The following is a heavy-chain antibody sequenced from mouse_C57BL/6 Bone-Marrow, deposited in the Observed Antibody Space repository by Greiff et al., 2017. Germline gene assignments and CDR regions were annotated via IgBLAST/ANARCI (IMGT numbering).Heavy chain of an antibody. D-gene: IGHD3-2*02. CDR2: IWRGGST. Sequence: VQLQQSGPGLVQPSPRLSITCTVSGFSFTSYGVHWVRQSPGQGLEWLGVIWRGGSTDYNAAFISSLSISKDNSKSQVCFKMNSLQADDTAIYYCARQLRRRYFDVWGTGTTVTVSS. CDR1: GFSFTSYG. V-gene: IGHV2-2*01. CDR3: ARQLRRRYFDV. J-gene: IGHJ1*03.